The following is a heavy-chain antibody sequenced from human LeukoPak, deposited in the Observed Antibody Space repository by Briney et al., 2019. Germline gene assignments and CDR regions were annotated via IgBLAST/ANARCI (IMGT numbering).Heavy chain of an antibody. Sequence: PGGSLRLSCAASGFTFSTYGMHWVRQAPGKGLEWVADISYDGSNKYYADSVKGRFTISRDNPKNTVYLQMSSLRSEDTALYYCVKEQASGYYRVADYWGQGTLVIVSS. CDR3: VKEQASGYYRVADY. D-gene: IGHD5-12*01. J-gene: IGHJ4*02. CDR2: ISYDGSNK. V-gene: IGHV3-30*18. CDR1: GFTFSTYG.